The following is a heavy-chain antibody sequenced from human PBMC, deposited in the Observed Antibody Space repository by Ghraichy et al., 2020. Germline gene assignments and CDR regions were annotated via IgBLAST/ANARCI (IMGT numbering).Heavy chain of an antibody. Sequence: SETLSLTCAVYGGSFSGYYWSWIRQPPGKGLEWIGEINHSGSTNYNPSLKSRVTISVDTSKNQFSLKLSSVTAADTAVYYCARGLRRRLAARPCYFDYWGQGTLVTVSS. D-gene: IGHD6-6*01. CDR1: GGSFSGYY. CDR3: ARGLRRRLAARPCYFDY. J-gene: IGHJ4*02. V-gene: IGHV4-34*01. CDR2: INHSGST.